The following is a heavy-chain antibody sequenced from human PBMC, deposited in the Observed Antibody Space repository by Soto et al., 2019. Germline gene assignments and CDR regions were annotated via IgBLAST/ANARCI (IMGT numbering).Heavy chain of an antibody. V-gene: IGHV4-59*01. Sequence: SETLSLTCTVSGGSISSYYWSWIRQPPGKGLEWIGYIYYSGGTNYNPSLKSRVTISVDTSKNQFSLKLSSVTAADTAVYYCAREANYGDYEGHFDYWGQGTLVTVSS. CDR2: IYYSGGT. CDR1: GGSISSYY. D-gene: IGHD4-17*01. CDR3: AREANYGDYEGHFDY. J-gene: IGHJ4*02.